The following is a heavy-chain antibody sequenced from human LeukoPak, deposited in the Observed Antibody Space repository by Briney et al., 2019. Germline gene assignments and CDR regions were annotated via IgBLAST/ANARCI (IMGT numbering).Heavy chain of an antibody. J-gene: IGHJ4*02. CDR1: SASISSSYYY. CDR2: FYYSAST. V-gene: IGHV4-39*01. Sequence: SETLSLTCTVSSASISSSYYYWDWLRQPPGKGLEWIGSFYYSASTYYNPSLKSRVTISVDTSKNQFSLKLTSVTAADTAVYYCARKKSRYSSGLDYWGQATLVTLSS. D-gene: IGHD6-19*01. CDR3: ARKKSRYSSGLDY.